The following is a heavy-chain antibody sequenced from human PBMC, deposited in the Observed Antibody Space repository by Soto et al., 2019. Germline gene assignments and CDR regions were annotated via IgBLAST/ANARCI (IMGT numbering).Heavy chain of an antibody. J-gene: IGHJ6*03. Sequence: GGSLRLSCAASGFTFSSYWMSWVRQAPGKGLEWVANIKQDGSEKYYVDSVKGRFTISRDNAKNSLYLQMNSLRAEDTAVYYCARDRGNTSHPFMDVWGKGTKVTVSS. CDR2: IKQDGSEK. D-gene: IGHD1-7*01. CDR1: GFTFSSYW. V-gene: IGHV3-7*01. CDR3: ARDRGNTSHPFMDV.